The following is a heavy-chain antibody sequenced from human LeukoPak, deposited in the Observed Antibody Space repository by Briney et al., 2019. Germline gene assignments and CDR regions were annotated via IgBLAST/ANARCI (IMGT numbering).Heavy chain of an antibody. V-gene: IGHV1-69*13. D-gene: IGHD2-2*01. J-gene: IGHJ6*03. CDR3: ARGANSIVVVPAAMNPYYYYMDV. Sequence: SVKVSCKASGGTFSSYAISWVRQAPGQGLEWMGGIIPIFGTANYAQKFQGRVTITADESTSTAYMELSSLRSEDTAVYYCARGANSIVVVPAAMNPYYYYMDVWGKGTTVTISS. CDR1: GGTFSSYA. CDR2: IIPIFGTA.